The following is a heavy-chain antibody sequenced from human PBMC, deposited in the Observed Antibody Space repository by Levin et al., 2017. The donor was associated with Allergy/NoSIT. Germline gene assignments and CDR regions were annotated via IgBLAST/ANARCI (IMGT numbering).Heavy chain of an antibody. J-gene: IGHJ6*02. CDR1: GFTFSSYG. V-gene: IGHV3-30*18. D-gene: IGHD2-2*01. Sequence: PGGSLRLSCAASGFTFSSYGMHWVRQAPGKGLEWVAVISYDGSNKYYADSVKGRFTISRDNSKNTLYLQMNSLRAEDTAVYYCAKVKTSHSKSYYYGMDVWGQGTTVTVSS. CDR3: AKVKTSHSKSYYYGMDV. CDR2: ISYDGSNK.